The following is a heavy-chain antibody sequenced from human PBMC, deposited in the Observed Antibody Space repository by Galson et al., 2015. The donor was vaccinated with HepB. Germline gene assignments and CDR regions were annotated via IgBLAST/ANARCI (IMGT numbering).Heavy chain of an antibody. CDR3: ARAPGREESGYDTYAFDL. D-gene: IGHD5-12*01. V-gene: IGHV6-1*01. J-gene: IGHJ3*01. CDR1: GDSVSSTSAA. Sequence: CAISGDSVSSTSAAWNWIRQSPSRGLEWLGRTYYRSKWYKDYAISVKSRISINPDTSKNQLSLQLKSVTPEDTAVYFCARAPGREESGYDTYAFDLWGQGTMVTVSS. CDR2: TYYRSKWYK.